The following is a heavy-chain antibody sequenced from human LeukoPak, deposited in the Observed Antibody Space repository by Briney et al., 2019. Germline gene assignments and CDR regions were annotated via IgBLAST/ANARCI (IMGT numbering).Heavy chain of an antibody. J-gene: IGHJ4*02. CDR1: GGSFSGYY. Sequence: PSETLSLTCAVYGGSFSGYYWSWIHQPPGKGLEWIGEINHSGSTNYNPSLKSRVTISVDTSKNQFSLKLSSVTAADTAVYYCASPGYCSGGSCRKPFDYWGQGTLVTVSS. D-gene: IGHD2-15*01. CDR3: ASPGYCSGGSCRKPFDY. CDR2: INHSGST. V-gene: IGHV4-34*01.